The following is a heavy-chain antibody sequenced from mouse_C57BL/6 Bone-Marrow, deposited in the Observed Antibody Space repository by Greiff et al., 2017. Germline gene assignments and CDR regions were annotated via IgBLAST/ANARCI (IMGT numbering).Heavy chain of an antibody. CDR1: GYTFTSYW. V-gene: IGHV1-55*01. CDR2: IYPGSDST. CDR3: AKFYYGRCYY. D-gene: IGHD2-1*01. J-gene: IGHJ2*01. Sequence: QVQLQQPGAELVKPGASVKMSCKASGYTFTSYWITWVKQGPGQGLEWIGDIYPGSDSTNYNEKFKSKAKLTVYTSSSRAYMQLSSLTSEVSAVYYCAKFYYGRCYYWGQGTTPTVSA.